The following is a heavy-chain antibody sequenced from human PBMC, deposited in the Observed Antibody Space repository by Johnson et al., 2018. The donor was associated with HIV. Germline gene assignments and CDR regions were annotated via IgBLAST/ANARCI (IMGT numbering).Heavy chain of an antibody. V-gene: IGHV3-66*01. CDR1: GFTFSTYG. CDR2: IFSGGST. Sequence: VQLVESGGGLIQPGGSLRLSCAASGFTFSTYGMHWVRQAPGKGLEWVSVIFSGGSTYYAGSVHGRFTISRDNSKNTLYLQMNSLRAEDTAVYYCARACRDGYTCDAFDIWGQGTMVTVSS. D-gene: IGHD5-24*01. CDR3: ARACRDGYTCDAFDI. J-gene: IGHJ3*02.